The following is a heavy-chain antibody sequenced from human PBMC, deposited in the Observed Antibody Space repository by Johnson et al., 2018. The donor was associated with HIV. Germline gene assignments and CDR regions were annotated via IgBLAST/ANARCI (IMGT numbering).Heavy chain of an antibody. CDR3: ARGSYNFWSGEREAFDI. V-gene: IGHV3-30*03. J-gene: IGHJ3*02. CDR2: LSYDGNNR. CDR1: GFRFSSYG. D-gene: IGHD3-3*01. Sequence: QMLLVESGGGVAQPGRSLRLSCAASGFRFSSYGMHWVRQATGQGLEWVAVLSYDGNNRYYVDSVKGRFTISRDNSKNTLYLQMNSLRAEDTAVYYCARGSYNFWSGEREAFDIWGQGTMVTVSS.